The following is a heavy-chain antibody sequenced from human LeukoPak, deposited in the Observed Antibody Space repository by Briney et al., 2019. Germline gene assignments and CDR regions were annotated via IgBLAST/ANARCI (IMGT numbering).Heavy chain of an antibody. Sequence: KPSETLSLTCAVSGYSISSGYYWGWIWQPPGEGLEWIGSIYHSGSTYYNPSLKSRVTISVDTSKNQFSLKLSSVTAADTAVYYCARHLYIPAAHDAFDIWGQGTMVTVSS. CDR2: IYHSGST. J-gene: IGHJ3*02. CDR1: GYSISSGYY. D-gene: IGHD2-2*01. CDR3: ARHLYIPAAHDAFDI. V-gene: IGHV4-38-2*01.